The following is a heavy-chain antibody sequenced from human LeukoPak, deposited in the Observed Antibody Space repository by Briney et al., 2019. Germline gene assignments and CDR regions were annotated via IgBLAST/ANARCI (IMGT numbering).Heavy chain of an antibody. V-gene: IGHV3-30*04. Sequence: GGSLRLSCAASGFTFSSYAMHWVRQAPGKGLEWVAVISYDGSNKYYADSVKGRFTISRDNSKNTLYLQMNSLRAEDTAVYYCASDRGTMVRGVDYYGMDVWGQGTTVTVSS. CDR2: ISYDGSNK. D-gene: IGHD3-10*01. CDR1: GFTFSSYA. J-gene: IGHJ6*02. CDR3: ASDRGTMVRGVDYYGMDV.